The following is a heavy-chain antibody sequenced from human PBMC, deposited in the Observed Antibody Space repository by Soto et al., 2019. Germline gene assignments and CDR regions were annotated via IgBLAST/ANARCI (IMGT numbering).Heavy chain of an antibody. V-gene: IGHV3-30*19. CDR1: GFSFSSYG. CDR3: AKDKGRRYFDY. Sequence: PGGSLSLSCEASGFSFSSYGMHWVRQAPGKGLEWVALISLDGSKKYYADSVRGRFTVSRDNSKDTHYLQVNSLRVEDTAVYYCAKDKGRRYFDYWGQGTLVTVSS. J-gene: IGHJ4*02. CDR2: ISLDGSKK.